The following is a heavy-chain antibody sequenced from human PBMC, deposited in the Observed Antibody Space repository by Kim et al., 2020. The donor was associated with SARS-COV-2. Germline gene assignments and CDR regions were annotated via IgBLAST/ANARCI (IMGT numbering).Heavy chain of an antibody. V-gene: IGHV5-51*01. CDR3: ARHSRSHYTPYYFDY. Sequence: GESLKISCKGSGYSFTSYWIGWVRQMPGKGLEWMGIIYPGDSDTRYSPSFQGQVTISADKSISTAYLQWSSLKASDTAMYYCARHSRSHYTPYYFDYWGQGTLVTVSS. CDR1: GYSFTSYW. D-gene: IGHD2-2*02. CDR2: IYPGDSDT. J-gene: IGHJ4*02.